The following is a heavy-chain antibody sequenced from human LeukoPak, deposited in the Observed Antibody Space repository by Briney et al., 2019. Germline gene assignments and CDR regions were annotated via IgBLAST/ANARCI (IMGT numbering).Heavy chain of an antibody. CDR2: IYSGGST. V-gene: IGHV3-53*01. CDR1: GFTVSSNY. Sequence: GGSLRLSCAASGFTVSSNYMSWVRQAPGKGLEWVSVIYSGGSTYYADSVKGRFTISRDNSKNTLYLQMNSLRAEDTAVYYCARDRARPYYYDSSGYYWVHHFDYWGQGTLVTVSS. CDR3: ARDRARPYYYDSSGYYWVHHFDY. D-gene: IGHD3-22*01. J-gene: IGHJ4*02.